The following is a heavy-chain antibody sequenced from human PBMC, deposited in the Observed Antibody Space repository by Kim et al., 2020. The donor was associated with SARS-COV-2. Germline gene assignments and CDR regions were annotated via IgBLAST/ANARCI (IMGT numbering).Heavy chain of an antibody. D-gene: IGHD5-12*01. V-gene: IGHV3-11*06. Sequence: ADSVKGRLTISRDTDKNSLYLQMKSLRAEDTAVYYCARGYSGYDPWNWFDPWGQGTLVTVSS. CDR3: ARGYSGYDPWNWFDP. J-gene: IGHJ5*02.